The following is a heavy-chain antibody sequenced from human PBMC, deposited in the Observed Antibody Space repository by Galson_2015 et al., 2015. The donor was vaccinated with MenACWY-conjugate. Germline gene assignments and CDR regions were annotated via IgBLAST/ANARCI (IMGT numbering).Heavy chain of an antibody. D-gene: IGHD1-26*01. CDR2: INSDGRST. Sequence: SLRLPCAASGFTFSTYWMHWVRQAPGKGLVWVSRINSDGRSTSYADSVKGRFTISRDNAKNTLYLQMNSLRAEDTAVYYCARLGGNYRTTSHFDYWGQGTLVTVSS. J-gene: IGHJ4*02. V-gene: IGHV3-74*01. CDR1: GFTFSTYW. CDR3: ARLGGNYRTTSHFDY.